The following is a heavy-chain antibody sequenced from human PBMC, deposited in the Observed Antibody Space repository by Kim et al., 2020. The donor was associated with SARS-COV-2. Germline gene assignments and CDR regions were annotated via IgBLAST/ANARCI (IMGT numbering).Heavy chain of an antibody. CDR3: ARARGSSSSWYSFDY. D-gene: IGHD6-13*01. V-gene: IGHV4-34*01. J-gene: IGHJ4*02. CDR1: GGSFSGYY. CDR2: INHSGST. Sequence: SETLSLTCAVYGGSFSGYYWSWIRQPPGKGLEWIGEINHSGSTNYNPSLKSRVTISVDTSKNQFSLKLSSVTAADTAVYYCARARGSSSSWYSFDYWGQGTLVTVSS.